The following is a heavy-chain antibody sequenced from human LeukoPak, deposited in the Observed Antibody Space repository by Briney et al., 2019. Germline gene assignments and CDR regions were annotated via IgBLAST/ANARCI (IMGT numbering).Heavy chain of an antibody. CDR3: ARERSGSYRSKDHYYYYYMDV. CDR2: IYYSGST. V-gene: IGHV4-59*01. CDR1: GGSISSYY. Sequence: PWETLSLTCTVSGGSISSYYWSWIRQPPGKGLEWIGYIYYSGSTNYNPSLKSRVTISVDTSKNQFSLKLSSVTAADTAVYYCARERSGSYRSKDHYYYYYMDVWGKGTTVTVSS. D-gene: IGHD1-26*01. J-gene: IGHJ6*03.